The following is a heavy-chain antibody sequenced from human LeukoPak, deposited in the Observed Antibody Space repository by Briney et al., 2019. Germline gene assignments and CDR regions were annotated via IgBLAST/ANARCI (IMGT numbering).Heavy chain of an antibody. D-gene: IGHD2-2*01. J-gene: IGHJ4*02. V-gene: IGHV3-30-3*02. CDR3: AKDGCSSTSCYFDY. CDR2: ISYDGSNK. Sequence: SCKASGGTFSSYAMHWVRQAPGKGLEWVAVISYDGSNKYYADSVKGRFTISRDNSKNTLYLQMNSLRAGDTAVYFCAKDGCSSTSCYFDYWGQGILVTVSS. CDR1: GGTFSSYA.